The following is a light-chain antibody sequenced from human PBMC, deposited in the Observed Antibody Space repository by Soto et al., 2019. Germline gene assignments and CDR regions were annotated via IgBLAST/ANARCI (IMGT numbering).Light chain of an antibody. CDR2: KAT. CDR1: QSISVW. J-gene: IGKJ1*01. Sequence: DILMTQSPSTLSASVGDRVTITCRASQSISVWLAWYQQKAGKAPNLLIDKATRLESGVPSRFSGSGSETEFTLTISGLQPGDSATYYCQRYNSYSPTFGQGTKVDI. CDR3: QRYNSYSPT. V-gene: IGKV1-5*03.